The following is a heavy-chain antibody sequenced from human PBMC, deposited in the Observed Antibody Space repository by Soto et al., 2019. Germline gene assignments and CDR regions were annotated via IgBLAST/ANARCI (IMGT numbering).Heavy chain of an antibody. J-gene: IGHJ3*02. CDR3: ARALLTDYGDYIDAFDI. Sequence: ASETLSLTCAVSSVSIISSMWWNWVRQPPGKGLEWIGEIYHTGSTNYNPSLKSRVTISVDKSKNQFSLKLSSVTAADTAVYYCARALLTDYGDYIDAFDIWGQGTMVTVSS. CDR2: IYHTGST. D-gene: IGHD4-17*01. CDR1: SVSIISSMW. V-gene: IGHV4-4*02.